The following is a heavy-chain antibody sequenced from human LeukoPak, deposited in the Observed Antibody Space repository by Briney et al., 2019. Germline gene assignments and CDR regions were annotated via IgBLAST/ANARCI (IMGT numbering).Heavy chain of an antibody. CDR3: ASIARGGGGFDY. Sequence: GGSLRLSCAASGFTFSNAWMSWVRQAPGKGLEWVSGISGGGRSTYYIDSVKGRFTVSRDNAKNSLYLQMNSLRAEDTAVYYCASIARGGGGFDYWGQGTLVTVSS. CDR2: ISGGGRST. J-gene: IGHJ4*02. V-gene: IGHV3-23*01. D-gene: IGHD3-16*01. CDR1: GFTFSNAW.